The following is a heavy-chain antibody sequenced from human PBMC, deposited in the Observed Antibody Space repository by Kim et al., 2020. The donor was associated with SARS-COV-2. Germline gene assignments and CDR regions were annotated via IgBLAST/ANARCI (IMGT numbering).Heavy chain of an antibody. D-gene: IGHD3-10*01. Sequence: GGSLRLSCAASGFTFSDYSMNWIRQAPGKGLEWVSHISCSSSCTYYADSVKGRFTISRDNAKNSLYLQMNSLRAEDTAVYYCARDSHLTSCCSGIFYYYG. CDR2: ISCSSSCT. V-gene: IGHV3-11*05. J-gene: IGHJ6*01. CDR3: ARDSHLTSCCSGIFYYYG. CDR1: GFTFSDYS.